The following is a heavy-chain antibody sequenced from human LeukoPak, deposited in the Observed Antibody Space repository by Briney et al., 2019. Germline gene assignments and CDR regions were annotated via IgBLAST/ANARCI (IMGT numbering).Heavy chain of an antibody. Sequence: GGSLSLSCTASGFTFSSYWMSWVRQAPGKGLEWVANIKQDGSEKDYVDSVKGRFTISRDNAQNSLYLQMNSLRAEDTAVYYCARGLYPDYYVSSGSSPPEHWGQGTLVTVSS. V-gene: IGHV3-7*01. J-gene: IGHJ1*01. CDR3: ARGLYPDYYVSSGSSPPEH. CDR1: GFTFSSYW. CDR2: IKQDGSEK. D-gene: IGHD3-22*01.